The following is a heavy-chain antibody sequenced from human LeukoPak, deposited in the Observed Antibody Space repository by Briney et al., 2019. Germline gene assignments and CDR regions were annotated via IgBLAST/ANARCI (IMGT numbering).Heavy chain of an antibody. Sequence: PSETLSLTCTVSGGSISSSSYYWSWIRQPPGKGLEWIGEINHSGSTNYNPSLKSRVTISVDTSKNQFSLKLSSVTAADTAVYFCARANMKKVEYYDFWSGYYHLERHVVFDYWGQGTLVTVSS. J-gene: IGHJ4*02. CDR2: INHSGST. CDR3: ARANMKKVEYYDFWSGYYHLERHVVFDY. CDR1: GGSISSSSYY. V-gene: IGHV4-39*07. D-gene: IGHD3-3*01.